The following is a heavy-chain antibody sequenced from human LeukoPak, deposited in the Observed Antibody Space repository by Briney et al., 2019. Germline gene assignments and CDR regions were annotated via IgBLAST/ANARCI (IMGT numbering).Heavy chain of an antibody. V-gene: IGHV3-23*01. J-gene: IGHJ4*02. CDR2: ISGSGGST. CDR1: GFTFSSYA. CDR3: AKDLGVRNEGFDY. Sequence: GGSLRLSRAASGFTFSSYAMSWVRQAPGKGLEWVSAISGSGGSTYYADSVKGRFTISRDNSKNTLYLQMNSLRAEDTAVYYCAKDLGVRNEGFDYWGQGTLVTVSS. D-gene: IGHD1-1*01.